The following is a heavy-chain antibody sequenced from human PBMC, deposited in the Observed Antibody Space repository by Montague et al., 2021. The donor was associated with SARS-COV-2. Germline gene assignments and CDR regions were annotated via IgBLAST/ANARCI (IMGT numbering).Heavy chain of an antibody. CDR1: GFTFSYYA. CDR3: AKGHYYDTSGYLHPFDY. J-gene: IGHJ4*02. D-gene: IGHD3-22*01. CDR2: ITGSGGST. Sequence: SLRLSCAASGFTFSYYAMHWVRQAPGKGLEWVSGITGSGGSTYYADSVKGRFTISRDNSKNTLYLQMNSLRAEDTAVYYCAKGHYYDTSGYLHPFDYWGQGTLVTVSS. V-gene: IGHV3-23*01.